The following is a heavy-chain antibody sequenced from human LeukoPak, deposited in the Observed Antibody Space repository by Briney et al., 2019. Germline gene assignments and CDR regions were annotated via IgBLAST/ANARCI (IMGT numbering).Heavy chain of an antibody. CDR3: ATSSTSCMYSSSVCYYYGMDV. Sequence: PGGSLRLSCAASGFTFSSYGMHWVRQAPGKGLEWVAVIWYDGSNKYYADSVKGRFTISRDNAKNSLYLQMNSLRAEDTAVYYCATSSTSCMYSSSVCYYYGMDVWGQGTTVTVSS. D-gene: IGHD2-2*01. CDR2: IWYDGSNK. V-gene: IGHV3-33*03. CDR1: GFTFSSYG. J-gene: IGHJ6*02.